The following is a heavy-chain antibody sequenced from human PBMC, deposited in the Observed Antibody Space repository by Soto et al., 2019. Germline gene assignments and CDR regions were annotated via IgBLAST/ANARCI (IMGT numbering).Heavy chain of an antibody. CDR3: ARAPGYCSSTSCHYYYYYGMDV. D-gene: IGHD2-2*01. J-gene: IGHJ6*02. CDR1: GGTFSSYA. V-gene: IGHV1-69*01. CDR2: IIPIFGTA. Sequence: QVQLVQSGAEVKKPGSSVKVSCKASGGTFSSYAISWVRQAPGQGLEWMGGIIPIFGTANYAQKFQGRVTITADESTSTAYMELSSLRSDDTAVYYCARAPGYCSSTSCHYYYYYGMDVWGQGTTVTVSS.